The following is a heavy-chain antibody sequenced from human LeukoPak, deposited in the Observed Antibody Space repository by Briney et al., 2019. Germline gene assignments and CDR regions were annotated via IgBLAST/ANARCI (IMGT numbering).Heavy chain of an antibody. CDR2: IRSKAYGSTT. V-gene: IGHV3-49*04. J-gene: IGHJ4*02. Sequence: GGSLRLSCAASGFTFSDYYMSWVRQAPGKGLEWVGFIRSKAYGSTTEYAASVKGRFTISRDGSKSIAYLQMNRLKTEDTAVYYCTSDSSGWYATPEYWGQGTLVTVSS. CDR3: TSDSSGWYATPEY. D-gene: IGHD6-19*01. CDR1: GFTFSDYY.